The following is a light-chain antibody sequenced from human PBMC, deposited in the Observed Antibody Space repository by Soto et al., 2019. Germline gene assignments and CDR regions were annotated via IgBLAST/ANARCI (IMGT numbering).Light chain of an antibody. CDR3: QSYDSSLSAYV. CDR1: SSNIGAGYE. CDR2: ENN. Sequence: QSVLTQPPSVSESPGQRVTISCTGSSSNIGAGYEAHWYQQVPGTAPKLLIYENNNRPSGVPDRFSGSKSATSASLAITGLQAEDEAEYYCQSYDSSLSAYVFGTGTKLTVL. J-gene: IGLJ1*01. V-gene: IGLV1-40*01.